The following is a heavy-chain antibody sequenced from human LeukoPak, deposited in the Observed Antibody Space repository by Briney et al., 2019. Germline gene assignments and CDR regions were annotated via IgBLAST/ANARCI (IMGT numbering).Heavy chain of an antibody. CDR1: GFTFSSYW. D-gene: IGHD5-24*01. J-gene: IGHJ4*02. Sequence: GGSLRLSCAASGFTFSSYWMSWVRQAPGKGLEWVSYISSNGSSIFYADSVRGRFTISRDNAKNSLYLQMNSLRAEDTGTYCCVRDGRDGYNKWDYFDCWGQGTLVSVSS. V-gene: IGHV3-48*04. CDR3: VRDGRDGYNKWDYFDC. CDR2: ISSNGSSI.